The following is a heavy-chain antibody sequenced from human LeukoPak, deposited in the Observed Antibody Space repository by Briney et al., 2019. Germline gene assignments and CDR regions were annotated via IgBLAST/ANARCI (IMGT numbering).Heavy chain of an antibody. V-gene: IGHV3-30*03. Sequence: PGGSLRLSCAASGFTFSTSGMHWVRQSPGKGLEWMALISYDGSCKDFADSVQGRFTISRDNSKNTLCLQMNSLRPEDTAVYYCASWDPQLGDAFDIWGQGTMVTVSS. CDR1: GFTFSTSG. CDR3: ASWDPQLGDAFDI. J-gene: IGHJ3*02. D-gene: IGHD3-16*01. CDR2: ISYDGSCK.